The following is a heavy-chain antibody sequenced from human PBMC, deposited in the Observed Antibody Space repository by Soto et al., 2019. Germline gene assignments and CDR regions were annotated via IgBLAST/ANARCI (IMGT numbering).Heavy chain of an antibody. D-gene: IGHD2-8*01. CDR1: GGSISSGGYY. Sequence: SETLSLTCTVSGGSISSGGYYWSWIRQHPGKGLEWIGYIYYSGSTYYNPSLKSRVTISVDTSKNQFSLKLSSVTAADTAVYYCARMAHCTNGVCYTGYWGQGTLVTVSS. J-gene: IGHJ4*02. CDR3: ARMAHCTNGVCYTGY. CDR2: IYYSGST. V-gene: IGHV4-31*03.